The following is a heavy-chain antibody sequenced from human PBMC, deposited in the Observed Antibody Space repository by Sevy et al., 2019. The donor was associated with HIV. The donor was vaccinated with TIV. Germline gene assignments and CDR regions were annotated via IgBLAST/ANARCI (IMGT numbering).Heavy chain of an antibody. CDR1: GFTFRDYY. V-gene: IGHV3-11*01. D-gene: IGHD3-10*01. J-gene: IGHJ2*01. Sequence: GGSLRLSCGASGFTFRDYYMSWIRQAPGRGLEWVSYISGRDNTIYYAVSVKGRFTISRDNAKNSLYLQMTSQRAEDTALYYCAREGSLRYFDLWGRGTLVTVSS. CDR2: ISGRDNTI. CDR3: AREGSLRYFDL.